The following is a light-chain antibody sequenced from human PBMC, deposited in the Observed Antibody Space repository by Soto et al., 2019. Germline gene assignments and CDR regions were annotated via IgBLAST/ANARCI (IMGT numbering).Light chain of an antibody. J-gene: IGKJ4*01. Sequence: IVLTQSPATLSLSPGDRATLSCRASQSVSSIFAWYQQKPGQAPRLLIYDASNRATGIPARFSGSGSGTDFTLTISSLQPEDFAVYYCQQRSTWPLTFGGGTRVEIK. V-gene: IGKV3-11*01. CDR1: QSVSSI. CDR2: DAS. CDR3: QQRSTWPLT.